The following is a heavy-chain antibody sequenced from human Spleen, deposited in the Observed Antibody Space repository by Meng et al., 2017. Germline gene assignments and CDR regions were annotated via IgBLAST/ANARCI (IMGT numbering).Heavy chain of an antibody. CDR2: ISTYNGNR. CDR3: AREREASYYDSSGYSFDY. CDR1: GYSFSSYG. D-gene: IGHD3-22*01. V-gene: IGHV1-18*01. J-gene: IGHJ4*02. Sequence: ASVKVSCKASGYSFSSYGISWVRQAPGQGLEWMGWISTYNGNRNYAQRLQGRVTMTRDTSTTTVYMELSSLKSEDTAVYYCAREREASYYDSSGYSFDYWGQGMLVTVSS.